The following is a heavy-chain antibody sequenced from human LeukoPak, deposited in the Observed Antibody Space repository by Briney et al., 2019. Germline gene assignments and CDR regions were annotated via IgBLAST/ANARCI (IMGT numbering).Heavy chain of an antibody. J-gene: IGHJ4*02. V-gene: IGHV3-9*01. CDR3: AKDNRRHYTSGPNPDSLH. CDR2: ISWNGGSI. CDR1: GFIFNNYA. D-gene: IGHD6-19*01. Sequence: GGSLRLSCAGSGFIFNNYAMHWVRQPPGKGLEWVSGISWNGGSIDYADSVKGRFTISRDNAKNSLYLQMNSLRVEDTVFYYCAKDNRRHYTSGPNPDSLHWGQGALVTVSS.